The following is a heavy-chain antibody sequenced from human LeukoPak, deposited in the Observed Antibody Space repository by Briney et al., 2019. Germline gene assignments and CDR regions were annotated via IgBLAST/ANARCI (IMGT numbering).Heavy chain of an antibody. CDR1: GDSITSGGFY. Sequence: SETLSLTCNVSGDSITSGGFYWAWVRQSPGKGLEWIGNVYYSGTTHDNPSRKGRVTISKNMSKNQFSLNLNSVSVTDTAIYYCARRDYAAWFDPWGQGTLVTVSS. CDR3: ARRDYAAWFDP. D-gene: IGHD4/OR15-4a*01. V-gene: IGHV4-39*01. J-gene: IGHJ5*02. CDR2: VYYSGTT.